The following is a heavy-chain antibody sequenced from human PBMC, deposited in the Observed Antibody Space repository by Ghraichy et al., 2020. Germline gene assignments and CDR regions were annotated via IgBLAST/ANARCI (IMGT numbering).Heavy chain of an antibody. CDR3: ARDRGEYQLLYWGWFDP. CDR2: ISSSSSYI. CDR1: GFTFSSYS. V-gene: IGHV3-21*01. D-gene: IGHD2-2*02. Sequence: GGSLRLSCAASGFTFSSYSMNWVRQAPGKGLEWVSSISSSSSYIYYADSVKGRFTISRDNAKNSLYLQMNSLRAEDTAVYYCARDRGEYQLLYWGWFDPWGQGTLVTVSS. J-gene: IGHJ5*02.